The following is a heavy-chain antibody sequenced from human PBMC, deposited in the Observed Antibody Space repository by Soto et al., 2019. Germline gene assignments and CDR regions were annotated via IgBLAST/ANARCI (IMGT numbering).Heavy chain of an antibody. Sequence: PSETLSLTCTVSGGSISSGGYYWSWIRQHPGKGLEWIGYIYYSGSTYYNPSLKSRVTISVDTSKNQFSLKLSSVTAADTAVYYCARYTAMVSWRGIDYWGQGTLVTVSS. V-gene: IGHV4-31*03. D-gene: IGHD5-18*01. CDR3: ARYTAMVSWRGIDY. CDR2: IYYSGST. CDR1: GGSISSGGYY. J-gene: IGHJ4*02.